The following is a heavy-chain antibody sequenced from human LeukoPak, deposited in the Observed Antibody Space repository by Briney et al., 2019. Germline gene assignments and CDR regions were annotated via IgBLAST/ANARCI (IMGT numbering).Heavy chain of an antibody. Sequence: GGSLRLSCAASGFTFSIFAMSWVRQAPGRGLEWVSSISGTDDSTYYADPVKGRFTVSRDNSKYALSLQMDSLRAEDTAVYYCAKRRSAVAGPRYFDYWGQGTLVTVSS. D-gene: IGHD6-19*01. V-gene: IGHV3-23*01. CDR1: GFTFSIFA. J-gene: IGHJ4*02. CDR2: ISGTDDST. CDR3: AKRRSAVAGPRYFDY.